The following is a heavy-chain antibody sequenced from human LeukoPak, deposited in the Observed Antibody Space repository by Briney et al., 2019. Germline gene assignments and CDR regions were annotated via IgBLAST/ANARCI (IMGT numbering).Heavy chain of an antibody. D-gene: IGHD3-22*01. CDR2: IYTSGST. Sequence: SETLSLTCTVSGGSISSYYWSWIRQPAGKGLEWIGRIYTSGSTNYNPSLKSRVTISVDKSKNQFSLKLSSVTAADTAVYYCASETGGYYYDGGYFFDYWGQGTLVTVSS. CDR1: GGSISSYY. CDR3: ASETGGYYYDGGYFFDY. J-gene: IGHJ4*02. V-gene: IGHV4-4*07.